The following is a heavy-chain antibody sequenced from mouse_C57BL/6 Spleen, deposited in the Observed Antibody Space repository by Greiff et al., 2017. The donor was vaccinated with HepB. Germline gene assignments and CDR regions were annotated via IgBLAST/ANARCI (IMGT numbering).Heavy chain of an antibody. CDR2: IYPGDGDT. CDR1: GYAFSSSW. J-gene: IGHJ4*01. CDR3: ARRGEPRGAMDY. V-gene: IGHV1-82*01. Sequence: QVQLQQPGPELVKPGASVKISCKASGYAFSSSWMNWVKQRPGKGLEWIGRIYPGDGDTNYNGKFKGKATLTADKSSSTAYMQLSSLTSEDSAVYFCARRGEPRGAMDYWGQGTSVTVSS.